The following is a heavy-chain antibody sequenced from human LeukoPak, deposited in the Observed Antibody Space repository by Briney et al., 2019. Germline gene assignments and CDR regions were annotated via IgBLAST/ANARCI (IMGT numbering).Heavy chain of an antibody. CDR2: IWYDGSNK. D-gene: IGHD3-22*01. Sequence: GGSLRLSCAASGFTFSSYGMHWVRQAPGKGLEWVAVIWYDGSNKYYADSVKGRFTISRDNSKNTLYLQMNSLRAEDTAVYYCATDGDDSSGYYYVAYWGQGTLVTVSS. CDR1: GFTFSSYG. V-gene: IGHV3-33*01. J-gene: IGHJ4*02. CDR3: ATDGDDSSGYYYVAY.